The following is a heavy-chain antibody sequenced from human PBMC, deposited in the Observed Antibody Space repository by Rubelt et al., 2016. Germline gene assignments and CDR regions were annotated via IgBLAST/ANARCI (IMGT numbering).Heavy chain of an antibody. CDR2: IYYSGST. Sequence: QVQLQESGPGLVKPSETLSLTCTVSGDSISSYYWSWIRQPPGKGLEWIGYIYYSGSTSYNPSLTSRVTISVETSKNQFALRQTSVTAADTAVYYCASGGTTNWFDPWGQGTLVTVSS. CDR1: GDSISSYY. V-gene: IGHV4-59*01. D-gene: IGHD4-17*01. CDR3: ASGGTTNWFDP. J-gene: IGHJ5*02.